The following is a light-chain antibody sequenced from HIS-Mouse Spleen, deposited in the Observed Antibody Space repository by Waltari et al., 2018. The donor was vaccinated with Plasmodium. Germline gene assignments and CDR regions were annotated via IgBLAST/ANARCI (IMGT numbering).Light chain of an antibody. J-gene: IGKJ4*01. Sequence: ESVLTQSPATLSLSTGERATLSCRASQSVTSYLAWYQQKPGQAPRLLIYDASNRATGIPARFSGSGSGTDFTLTISSLEPEDFAVYYCQQRSNWPLTFGGGTKVEIK. CDR1: QSVTSY. CDR3: QQRSNWPLT. CDR2: DAS. V-gene: IGKV3-11*01.